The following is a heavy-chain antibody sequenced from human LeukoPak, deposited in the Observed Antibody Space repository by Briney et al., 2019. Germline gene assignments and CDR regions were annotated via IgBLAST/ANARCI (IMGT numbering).Heavy chain of an antibody. CDR3: TLSKYNWNYVVDY. J-gene: IGHJ4*02. CDR2: IKSKADGGTT. V-gene: IGHV3-15*01. CDR1: GFTFSNYW. Sequence: PGGSLRLSCEGSGFTFSNYWMSWVRQAPGKGLEWVGRIKSKADGGTTDYAAPVKGRFSISRDDSKNTLYLQMNSLKTEDTAVYYCTLSKYNWNYVVDYWGQGTLVTVSS. D-gene: IGHD1-7*01.